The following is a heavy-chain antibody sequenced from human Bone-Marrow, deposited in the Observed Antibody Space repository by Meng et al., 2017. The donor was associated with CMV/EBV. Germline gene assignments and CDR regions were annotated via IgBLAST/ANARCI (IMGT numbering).Heavy chain of an antibody. V-gene: IGHV4-38-2*02. CDR1: GGSISSYY. Sequence: GSLRLSCTVSGGSISSYYWSWIRQPPGKGLEWIGSIYHSGSTYYNPSLKSRVTISVDTSKNQFSLKLSSVTAADTAVYYCARGVTYYDFWSGYYMCLEWDYWGQGTRVTGSS. D-gene: IGHD3-3*01. CDR3: ARGVTYYDFWSGYYMCLEWDY. J-gene: IGHJ4*02. CDR2: IYHSGST.